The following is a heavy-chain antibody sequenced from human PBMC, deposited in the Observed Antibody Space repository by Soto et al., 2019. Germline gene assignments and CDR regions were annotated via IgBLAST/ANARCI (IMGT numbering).Heavy chain of an antibody. Sequence: GESLKISCKGSGYSFSDLWIGWVRQIPGKGLELMGIIFPGDSDIKYSPPLQGQVTLSADKSISTAYLQWGSLKASDTAMYYCARFGIGGCRGVRCFLSYNRYGMDVWGQGTTVTVSS. D-gene: IGHD2-15*01. J-gene: IGHJ6*02. CDR1: GYSFSDLW. CDR2: IFPGDSDI. V-gene: IGHV5-51*01. CDR3: ARFGIGGCRGVRCFLSYNRYGMDV.